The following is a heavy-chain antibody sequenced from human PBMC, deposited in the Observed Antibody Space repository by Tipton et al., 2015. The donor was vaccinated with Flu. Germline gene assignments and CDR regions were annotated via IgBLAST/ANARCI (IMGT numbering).Heavy chain of an antibody. CDR1: GFTFSSYW. J-gene: IGHJ4*02. Sequence: VQLVQSGGGLVQPGGSLRLSCAASGFTFSSYWMTWVRQAPGKGLEWVPNIKEDGSEKYYADSVKGRFTISRDNAKNSLFLQMNSMRDEDTAVYTCARDQSIAAAGQDSWGQGALVTVSS. D-gene: IGHD6-13*01. V-gene: IGHV3-7*01. CDR3: ARDQSIAAAGQDS. CDR2: IKEDGSEK.